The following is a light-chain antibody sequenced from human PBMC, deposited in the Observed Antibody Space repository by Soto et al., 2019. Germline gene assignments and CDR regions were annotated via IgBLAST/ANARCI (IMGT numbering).Light chain of an antibody. CDR2: GAS. V-gene: IGKV3-20*01. CDR3: QQYGSSPT. J-gene: IGKJ4*01. Sequence: EIVLTQSPGTLSLSPGERATLSCRASQSVSSSYLAWYQQKAGQAPRLLIYGASSRATGIPDRFSGSGSGTDFTLTIIRLEPEDFAVYYCQQYGSSPTFGGGTKVGIK. CDR1: QSVSSSY.